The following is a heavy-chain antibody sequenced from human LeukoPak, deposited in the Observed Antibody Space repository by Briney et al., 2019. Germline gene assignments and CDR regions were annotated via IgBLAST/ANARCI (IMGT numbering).Heavy chain of an antibody. Sequence: GGSLRLSCAASGFTFGSYGMHWVRQAPGKGLEWVTFIRSDGSNKYYADSVKGRFTISRDNSKNTLYLQMNTLIADDTAVYYCARERYSGDGLDYWGQGTLVTVSS. CDR3: ARERYSGDGLDY. CDR1: GFTFGSYG. D-gene: IGHD5-24*01. CDR2: IRSDGSNK. V-gene: IGHV3-30*02. J-gene: IGHJ4*02.